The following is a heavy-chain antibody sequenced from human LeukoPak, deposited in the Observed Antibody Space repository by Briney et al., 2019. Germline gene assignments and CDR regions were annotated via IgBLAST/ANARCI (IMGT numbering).Heavy chain of an antibody. CDR2: MNPNSGNN. J-gene: IGHJ6*03. Sequence: GASVKVSCKASGYTFTSYDINWVRQAPGKGLEWMGWMNPNSGNNGYAQMFQGRVTMTRNTSISTAYMEPSSLRSEDTAVYYCARGQSVTPGVLREDYYYYHYRDVWGKGTTVTVSS. CDR1: GYTFTSYD. D-gene: IGHD4/OR15-4a*01. V-gene: IGHV1-8*01. CDR3: ARGQSVTPGVLREDYYYYHYRDV.